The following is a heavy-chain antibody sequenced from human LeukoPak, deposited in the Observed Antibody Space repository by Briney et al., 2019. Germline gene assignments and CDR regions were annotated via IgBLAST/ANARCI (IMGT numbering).Heavy chain of an antibody. CDR2: ISYDGSNK. Sequence: GRSLRLSCAASGFTFSSYAMHWVRQAPGKRLEWVAVISYDGSNKYYADSVKGRFTISRDNSKNTLYLQMNSLRAEDTAVYYCARDHVVVVAATPGYWGQGTLVTVSS. J-gene: IGHJ4*02. D-gene: IGHD2-15*01. CDR1: GFTFSSYA. CDR3: ARDHVVVVAATPGY. V-gene: IGHV3-30*04.